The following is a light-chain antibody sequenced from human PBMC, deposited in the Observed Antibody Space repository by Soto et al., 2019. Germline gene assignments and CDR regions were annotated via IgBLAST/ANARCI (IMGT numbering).Light chain of an antibody. CDR2: DTS. CDR3: QQRSNWPRT. CDR1: QSISSY. J-gene: IGKJ1*01. Sequence: DIVLTQSAATLSLSPGERATLSCRASQSISSYLGWYQQKPGQAPRLLIYDTSNRAPGIPARFSGSGSGTDFTLTISSLEPEDFAVYYCQQRSNWPRTFGQGTKV. V-gene: IGKV3-11*01.